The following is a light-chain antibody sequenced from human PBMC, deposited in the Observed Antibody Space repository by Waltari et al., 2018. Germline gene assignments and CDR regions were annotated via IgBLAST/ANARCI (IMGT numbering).Light chain of an antibody. CDR3: SSYADSNNLV. Sequence: QSALTHPPSASGSPGQSVTIPCTGTSSDVGGYNYVSWYRQHPGKAPKLLISEVSNRPSGVPDRFSGSKSGNTASLTVSGLQAEDEADYYCSSYADSNNLVFGGGTKLTVL. V-gene: IGLV2-8*01. CDR2: EVS. J-gene: IGLJ3*02. CDR1: SSDVGGYNY.